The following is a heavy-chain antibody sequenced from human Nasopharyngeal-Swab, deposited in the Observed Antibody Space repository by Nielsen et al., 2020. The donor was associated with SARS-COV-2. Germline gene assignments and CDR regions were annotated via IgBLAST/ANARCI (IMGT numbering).Heavy chain of an antibody. D-gene: IGHD6-13*01. Sequence: GESLKISCAASGFTFSAYTMNWVRQAPGKGLEWVSYISSSTSTTYYADSVEGRFTISRDNAKNSLYLEMDSLRAEDTALYYCAKGDGGAAAGTPSFDYWGQGTLVTVSS. V-gene: IGHV3-48*04. CDR2: ISSSTSTT. CDR3: AKGDGGAAAGTPSFDY. J-gene: IGHJ4*02. CDR1: GFTFSAYT.